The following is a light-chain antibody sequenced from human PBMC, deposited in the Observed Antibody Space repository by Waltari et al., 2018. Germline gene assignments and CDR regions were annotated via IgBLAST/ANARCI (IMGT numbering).Light chain of an antibody. CDR3: HSRDASGVGGS. CDR1: GLRSYY. V-gene: IGLV3-19*01. J-gene: IGLJ2*01. CDR2: DKN. Sequence: SSELTQDPAVSVAMGQTVTITCQGNGLRSYYASWYQKRPGQAPILIIEDKNNRPSGVPDRFSGSNSDNTASLTITGAQAEDEASYYCHSRDASGVGGSFGGGTKLTVL.